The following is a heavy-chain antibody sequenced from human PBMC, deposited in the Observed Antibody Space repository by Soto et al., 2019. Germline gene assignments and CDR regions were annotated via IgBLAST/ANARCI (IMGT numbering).Heavy chain of an antibody. CDR2: IHPGNSDT. Sequence: GEALKISCKASGYSFTTYWIGWVRQMPGKGLEWMGLIHPGNSDTRYSPSFQGQVTISADKSITTAYLQWSSLKASDTAIYYCARRSGSGGSRWFDPWGQGTLVNVS. J-gene: IGHJ5*02. CDR3: ARRSGSGGSRWFDP. V-gene: IGHV5-51*01. D-gene: IGHD2-15*01. CDR1: GYSFTTYW.